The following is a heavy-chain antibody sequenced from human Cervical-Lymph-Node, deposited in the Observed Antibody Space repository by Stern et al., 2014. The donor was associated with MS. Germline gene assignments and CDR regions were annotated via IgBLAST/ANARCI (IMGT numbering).Heavy chain of an antibody. CDR3: ASAYSSSHYYFDY. Sequence: MQLVESGGGVVQPGRSLRLSCAASGFSFSRYAMHWVRQAPGKGLEWVALIWYDGSNPYYADSVTGRFTISRDNYKNTLYLQMNSQRAEDTAVYYCASAYSSSHYYFDYWGQGTLVTV. CDR1: GFSFSRYA. J-gene: IGHJ4*02. CDR2: IWYDGSNP. D-gene: IGHD6-13*01. V-gene: IGHV3-33*01.